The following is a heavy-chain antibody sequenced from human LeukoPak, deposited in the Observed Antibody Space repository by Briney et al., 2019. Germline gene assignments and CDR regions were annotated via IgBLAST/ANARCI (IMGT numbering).Heavy chain of an antibody. J-gene: IGHJ6*03. CDR2: ISAYNGNT. D-gene: IGHD6-19*01. CDR1: GYTFTSYA. CDR3: ARVDSSGWPYYYYYYMDV. V-gene: IGHV1-18*01. Sequence: ASVKVSCKASGYTFTSYAMNWVRQAPGQGLEWMGWISAYNGNTNYAQKLQGRVTMTTDTSTSTAYMELRSLRPDDTAVYYCARVDSSGWPYYYYYYMDVWGKGTTVTVSS.